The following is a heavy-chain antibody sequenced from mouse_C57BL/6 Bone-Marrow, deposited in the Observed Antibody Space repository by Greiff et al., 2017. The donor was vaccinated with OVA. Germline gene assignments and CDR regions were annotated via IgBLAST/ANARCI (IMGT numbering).Heavy chain of an antibody. Sequence: EVKVEESGGGLVKPGGSLKLSCAASGFTFSSYAMSWVRQTPEKRLEWVATISDGGSYTYYPDNVKGRFTISRDNAKNNLYLQMSHLKSEDTAMYYCARDRGLWYWGQGTSVTVSS. CDR2: ISDGGSYT. D-gene: IGHD1-1*02. J-gene: IGHJ4*01. V-gene: IGHV5-4*01. CDR3: ARDRGLWY. CDR1: GFTFSSYA.